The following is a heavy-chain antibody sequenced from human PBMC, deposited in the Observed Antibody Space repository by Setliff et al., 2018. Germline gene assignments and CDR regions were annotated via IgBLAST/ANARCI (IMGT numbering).Heavy chain of an antibody. Sequence: GASVKVSCKASGYIFAGYYMHWVRQTPGQGLEWMGWINPISGGANYAQKFQGRVTMTTDTSTSTAYMELKSLRSDDTAVYYCARINFYVSSGYYYAPDYWGQGALVTVS. CDR1: GYIFAGYY. CDR2: INPISGGA. CDR3: ARINFYVSSGYYYAPDY. D-gene: IGHD3-22*01. J-gene: IGHJ4*02. V-gene: IGHV1-2*02.